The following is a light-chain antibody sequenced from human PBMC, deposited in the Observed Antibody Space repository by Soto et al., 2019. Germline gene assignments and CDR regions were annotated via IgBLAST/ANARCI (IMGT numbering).Light chain of an antibody. CDR2: KAS. J-gene: IGKJ1*01. Sequence: DIQMTQSPSTGSVSVIDIVTITFLASQTISSWLAWYQQKPGKAPKLLIYKASTLKSGVPSRFSGSGSGTEFTLTISSLQPDDFATYYCQHYNSYSEAFGQGTKVDIK. CDR1: QTISSW. CDR3: QHYNSYSEA. V-gene: IGKV1-5*03.